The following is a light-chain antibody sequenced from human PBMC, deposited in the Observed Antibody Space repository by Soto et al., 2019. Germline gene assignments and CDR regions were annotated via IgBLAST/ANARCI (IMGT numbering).Light chain of an antibody. CDR1: MRDVGAYNL. CDR3: SSFTSKSTLI. Sequence: QSALTQPASVSGSPGQSITISCAGTMRDVGAYNLVSWYQQHPGRVPQLIIYEVRNRPSGISFRFSGSKSGNTASLTISGLQAEDEADYYSSSFTSKSTLIFGGGTKVNVL. CDR2: EVR. J-gene: IGLJ2*01. V-gene: IGLV2-14*01.